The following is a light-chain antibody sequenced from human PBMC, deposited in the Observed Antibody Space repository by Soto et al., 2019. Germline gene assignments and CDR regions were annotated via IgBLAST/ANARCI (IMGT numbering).Light chain of an antibody. CDR2: DAS. V-gene: IGKV3-11*01. Sequence: EIVLTQSPATLSLSPGESATLSCRASQSVSSYLAWYQQKPGQAPRLLIYDASNRATGIPARFSGSGSGTDFTLTISSLEPEDFAVYYCQQRSNWPPEAFGQGTRLEIK. CDR3: QQRSNWPPEA. CDR1: QSVSSY. J-gene: IGKJ5*01.